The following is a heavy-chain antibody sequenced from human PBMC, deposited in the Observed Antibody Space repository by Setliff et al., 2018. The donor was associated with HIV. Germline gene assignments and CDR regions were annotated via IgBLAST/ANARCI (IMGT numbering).Heavy chain of an antibody. CDR1: GYSISSGYY. D-gene: IGHD2-21*02. J-gene: IGHJ6*02. V-gene: IGHV4-38-2*02. Sequence: SETLSLTCTVSGYSISSGYYWGWIRQPPGKGLEWIGSIYHSGSTYYNPSLKSRVTISVDASKNQFSLKLSSVTAADTAVYYCARAMRGVVVTNMYYYYGMDVWGQGTTVTVS. CDR3: ARAMRGVVVTNMYYYYGMDV. CDR2: IYHSGST.